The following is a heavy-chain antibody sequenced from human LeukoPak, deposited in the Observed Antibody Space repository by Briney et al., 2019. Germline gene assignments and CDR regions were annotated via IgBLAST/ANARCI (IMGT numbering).Heavy chain of an antibody. CDR3: ARVGYCSSTSCSRVDLYFDY. J-gene: IGHJ4*02. CDR2: INPNSGGT. D-gene: IGHD2-2*01. CDR1: GYTFTGYY. Sequence: GASVKVSCKACGYTFTGYYMQWVRQAPGQGLEWMGWINPNSGGTNYAQKFQGRVTMTRDTSISTAYMELSRLRSDDTAVYYCARVGYCSSTSCSRVDLYFDYWGQGTLVTVSS. V-gene: IGHV1-2*02.